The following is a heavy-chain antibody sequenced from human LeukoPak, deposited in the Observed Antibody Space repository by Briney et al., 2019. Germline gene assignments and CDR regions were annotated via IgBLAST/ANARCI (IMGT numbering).Heavy chain of an antibody. J-gene: IGHJ4*02. D-gene: IGHD2-2*01. V-gene: IGHV3-30*02. CDR2: IRYDGSNK. CDR3: GSGGVPAAMVDY. CDR1: GFTFSSYG. Sequence: GGSLRLSCAASGFTFSSYGMHWVRQAPGKGLEWVAFIRYDGSNKYYADSVKGRFTISRDNSKNTLYLQMNSLRAEDTAVYYCGSGGVPAAMVDYWGQGTLVTVSS.